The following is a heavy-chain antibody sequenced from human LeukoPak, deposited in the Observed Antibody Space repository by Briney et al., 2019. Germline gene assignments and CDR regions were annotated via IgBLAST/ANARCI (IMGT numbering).Heavy chain of an antibody. J-gene: IGHJ4*02. CDR3: ARAGGYASSWAY. CDR1: GFTFSSYW. D-gene: IGHD5-12*01. V-gene: IGHV3-7*01. Sequence: PGGSLRLSCAASGFTFSSYWMSWVRQAPGKGLEWVANIKQDGSEKNYVDSVKGRFTISRDNAKNSLDLQMNSLRGEDTAVYYCARAGGYASSWAYWGRGTLVTVSS. CDR2: IKQDGSEK.